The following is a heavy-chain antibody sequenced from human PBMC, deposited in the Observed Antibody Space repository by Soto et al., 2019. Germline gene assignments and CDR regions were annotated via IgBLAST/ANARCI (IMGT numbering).Heavy chain of an antibody. CDR1: GFTFSTYG. V-gene: IGHV3-30*18. J-gene: IGHJ4*02. CDR3: AKDAPFFDY. Sequence: GGSLRLSCVASGFTFSTYGMHWVRQAPGKGLEWVAVISYDGSNKYYADSVKGRFTISRDNSKNTLYLQMNSLRAEDTAVYYCAKDAPFFDYWGQGALVTVS. CDR2: ISYDGSNK.